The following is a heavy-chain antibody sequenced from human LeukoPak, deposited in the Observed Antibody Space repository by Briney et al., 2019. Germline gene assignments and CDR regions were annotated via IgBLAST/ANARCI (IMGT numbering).Heavy chain of an antibody. V-gene: IGHV1-18*01. D-gene: IGHD3-22*01. J-gene: IGHJ3*02. Sequence: ASVKVSCKASGYTFTSYGISWVRQAPGQGLEWMGWISAYNGNTKYAQKIQGRVTMTTDTSTSTAYMELRSLRSDDTAVYYCARGYYYDSSGYSDAFDIWGQGTMVTVSS. CDR3: ARGYYYDSSGYSDAFDI. CDR1: GYTFTSYG. CDR2: ISAYNGNT.